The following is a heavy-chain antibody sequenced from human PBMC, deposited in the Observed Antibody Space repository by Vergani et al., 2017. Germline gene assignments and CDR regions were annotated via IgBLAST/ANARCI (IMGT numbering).Heavy chain of an antibody. D-gene: IGHD6-19*01. V-gene: IGHV4-59*11. Sequence: QVQLQESGPGLVKSSETLSLTCSVSFDSIRNLDCNWIRQPPGKGLEWIGSIHYSENTNYNPSLETRVTISVDTSKNQFSLTLTSVTAADTAVYYCASDTHSGQRADRWGQGILVTV. J-gene: IGHJ5*02. CDR3: ASDTHSGQRADR. CDR1: FDSIRNLD. CDR2: IHYSENT.